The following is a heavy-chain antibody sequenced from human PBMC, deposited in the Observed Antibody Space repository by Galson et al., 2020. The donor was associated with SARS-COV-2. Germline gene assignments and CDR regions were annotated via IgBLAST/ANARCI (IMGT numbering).Heavy chain of an antibody. J-gene: IGHJ4*02. CDR3: AREGRYYGSGRSRYFDL. V-gene: IGHV4-34*01. D-gene: IGHD3-10*01. CDR2: VYHDGST. CDR1: GGSLDRSY. Sequence: SETLSLTCGVSGGSLDRSYWSWIRQPPGKGPEWIGEVYHDGSTNYNPSLKSRLTISVNTAMNQFSLRLSSVTAADTAVYYCAREGRYYGSGRSRYFDLWGQGSLVTVSS.